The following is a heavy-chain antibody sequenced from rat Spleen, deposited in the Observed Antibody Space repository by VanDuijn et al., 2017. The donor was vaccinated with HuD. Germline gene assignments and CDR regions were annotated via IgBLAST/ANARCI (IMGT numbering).Heavy chain of an antibody. CDR1: GYSFTSNY. V-gene: IGHV3-1*01. Sequence: EVQLQESGPGLVKPSQSLSLTCSITGYSFTSNYWGWIRRFPGSKMEWLGYISYSGVTNYNPSLTTRISITRDTSKNQFFLQLQSVTTEDTAAYYCAAYYNTYAFSYWGQGTLVTVSS. CDR2: ISYSGVT. CDR3: AAYYNTYAFSY. J-gene: IGHJ3*01. D-gene: IGHD1-2*01.